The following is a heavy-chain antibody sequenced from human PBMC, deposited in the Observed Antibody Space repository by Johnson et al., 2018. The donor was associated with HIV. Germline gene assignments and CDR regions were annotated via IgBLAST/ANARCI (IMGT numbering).Heavy chain of an antibody. V-gene: IGHV3-30*04. CDR1: GFTFSSYA. Sequence: QVQLVESGGGVVQPGRSLRLSCAASGFTFSSYAMHWVRQAPGKGLEWVAVISYDGSNTYYADSVQGRFTISRDNSKNTLYLQMNSLRAEDTAVYYCAREPRIAAFRDAFDIWGQGTMVTVSS. D-gene: IGHD6-6*01. J-gene: IGHJ3*02. CDR2: ISYDGSNT. CDR3: AREPRIAAFRDAFDI.